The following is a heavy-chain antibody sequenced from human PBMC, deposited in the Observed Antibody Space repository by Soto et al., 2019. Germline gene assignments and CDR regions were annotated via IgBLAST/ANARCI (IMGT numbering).Heavy chain of an antibody. CDR1: GYRFTTFY. J-gene: IGHJ4*02. CDR3: ARDGNFAFRGYSFGFDF. CDR2: MNLDTGGT. Sequence: QVQLVQSGAEVKKPGASVRVSCKASGYRFTTFYIHWVRQAPGQGLEWMGRMNLDTGGTTYAQKFQGRVTMTRDTSIRTAYMEVTNLKSDDTAIYYCARDGNFAFRGYSFGFDFWGQGTLVTVSS. D-gene: IGHD6-13*01. V-gene: IGHV1-2*06.